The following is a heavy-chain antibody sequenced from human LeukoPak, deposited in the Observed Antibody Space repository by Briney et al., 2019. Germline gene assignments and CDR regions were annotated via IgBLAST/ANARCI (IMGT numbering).Heavy chain of an antibody. D-gene: IGHD3-9*01. Sequence: PSETLSLTCTVSGGSISSGSYYWSWIRQPAGKVLEWIGRIYTSGSTNYNPSLKSRVTISVDTSKNQFSLKLSSVTAADTAVYYCARENYDILTGYSTSWGQGNLVTVSS. CDR3: ARENYDILTGYSTS. V-gene: IGHV4-61*02. J-gene: IGHJ5*02. CDR1: GGSISSGSYY. CDR2: IYTSGST.